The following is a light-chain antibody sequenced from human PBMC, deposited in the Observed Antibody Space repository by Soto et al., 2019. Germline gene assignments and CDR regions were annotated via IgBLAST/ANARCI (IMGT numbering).Light chain of an antibody. V-gene: IGLV2-11*01. J-gene: IGLJ1*01. CDR3: CSYAGTYTYV. CDR1: SSDIGFYNF. CDR2: DVN. Sequence: QSALTQPRSVSGSPGQSVTISCTGTSSDIGFYNFVSWYQQHPDKAPHLVIYDVNKRPSGVPDRFSGSKSGNTASLTISGLHADDEADYYCCSYAGTYTYVFGIGTKLTVL.